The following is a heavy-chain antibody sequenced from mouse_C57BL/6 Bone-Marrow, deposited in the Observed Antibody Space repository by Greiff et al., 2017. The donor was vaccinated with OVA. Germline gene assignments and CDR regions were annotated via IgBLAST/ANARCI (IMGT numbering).Heavy chain of an antibody. J-gene: IGHJ4*01. Sequence: VQLQQPGAELVRPGTSVKLSCKASGYTFTSYWMHWVKQRPGQGLEWIGVIDPSDSYPNYNQKFKGKATLPVDTSSSTAYMQLSSLTSEDSAVYYGARCYGSSSWAMDYWGQGTSVTVSS. CDR1: GYTFTSYW. CDR3: ARCYGSSSWAMDY. CDR2: IDPSDSYP. V-gene: IGHV1-59*01. D-gene: IGHD1-1*01.